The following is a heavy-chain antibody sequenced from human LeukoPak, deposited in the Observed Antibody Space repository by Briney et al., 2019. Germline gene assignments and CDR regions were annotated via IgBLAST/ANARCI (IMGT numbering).Heavy chain of an antibody. V-gene: IGHV3-23*01. CDR3: AKDTRMGGYDPRFDC. D-gene: IGHD5-12*01. J-gene: IGHJ4*02. Sequence: GSLRLSCAASGSTFTTYAMSWVRQAPGKGLEWVSGISGSGGTTYYADSVKGRFTISRDNYKNTLYLQMNSLRAEDTAVYYCAKDTRMGGYDPRFDCWGQGTLVTVSS. CDR1: GSTFTTYA. CDR2: ISGSGGTT.